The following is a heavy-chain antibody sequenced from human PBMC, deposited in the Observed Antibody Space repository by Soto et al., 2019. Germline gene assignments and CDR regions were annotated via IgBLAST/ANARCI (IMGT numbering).Heavy chain of an antibody. CDR3: ARVMAVDTAMGFDY. V-gene: IGHV1-3*01. Sequence: QVPLVQSGAEVKKPGASVKVSCKASGYTFTSYAMHWVRQAPGQRLEWMGWINAGNGNTKYSQKFQGRVTITRDTSASTAYMELSSLRSEDTAVYYCARVMAVDTAMGFDYWGQGTLVTVSS. CDR2: INAGNGNT. D-gene: IGHD5-18*01. CDR1: GYTFTSYA. J-gene: IGHJ4*02.